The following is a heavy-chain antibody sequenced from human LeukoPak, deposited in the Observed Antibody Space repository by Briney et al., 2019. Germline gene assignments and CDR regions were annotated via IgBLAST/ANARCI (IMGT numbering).Heavy chain of an antibody. CDR1: GYSFTSYW. CDR2: IYPGDSDT. CDR3: ARQGNYDSPPGNS. D-gene: IGHD3-22*01. J-gene: IGHJ5*02. V-gene: IGHV5-51*01. Sequence: LGESLKISCKGSGYSFTSYWIGWVRQMPGKGLEWMGIIYPGDSDTRYSPSFQGQVTISADNSITTTYLQWSSLKASDTAMYYCARQGNYDSPPGNSWGQGTLVTVS.